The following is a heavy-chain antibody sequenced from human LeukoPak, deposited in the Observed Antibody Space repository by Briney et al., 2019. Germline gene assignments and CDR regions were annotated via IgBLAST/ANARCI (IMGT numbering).Heavy chain of an antibody. D-gene: IGHD3-10*01. CDR3: ARHTLYGSGSYYVYYFDY. CDR2: ISSYNGNT. V-gene: IGHV1-18*01. CDR1: GYTFTSYG. J-gene: IGHJ4*02. Sequence: GASVKVSCKASGYTFTSYGISWVRQAPGQGLEWMGWISSYNGNTNYAQKLQGRVTMTTDTLTSAAYMELRSLRSDDTAVYYCARHTLYGSGSYYVYYFDYWGQGTLVTVSS.